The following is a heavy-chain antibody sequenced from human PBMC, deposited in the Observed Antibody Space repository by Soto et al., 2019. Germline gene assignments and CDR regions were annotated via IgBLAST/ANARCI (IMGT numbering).Heavy chain of an antibody. CDR3: ARDQPGYSYGYGLGY. Sequence: ASVKVSCKASGYTFTTYYMHWVRQAPGQGLEWMGIINPSDGSTSYAQKFQGRVSMTRDTSTNTVYMELSSLRSEDTAVYYCARDQPGYSYGYGLGYWGQGTQVTVSS. D-gene: IGHD5-18*01. J-gene: IGHJ4*02. V-gene: IGHV1-46*01. CDR2: INPSDGST. CDR1: GYTFTTYY.